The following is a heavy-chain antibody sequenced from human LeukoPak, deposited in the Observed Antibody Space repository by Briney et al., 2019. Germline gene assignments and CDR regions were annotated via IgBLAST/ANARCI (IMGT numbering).Heavy chain of an antibody. CDR1: GGTFSSNA. Sequence: SVTVSCKASGGTFSSNAISWARQAPGQGLEWMGRIIPILGIANYAQKFQGRVTITADKSTSTAYMELSSLRSEDTAVYYCARAGNYDILTGYYTPHNWFDPWGQGTLVTVSS. V-gene: IGHV1-69*04. J-gene: IGHJ5*02. CDR2: IIPILGIA. D-gene: IGHD3-9*01. CDR3: ARAGNYDILTGYYTPHNWFDP.